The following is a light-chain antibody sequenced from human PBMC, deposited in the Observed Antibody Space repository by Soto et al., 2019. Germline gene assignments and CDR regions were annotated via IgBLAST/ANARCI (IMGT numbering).Light chain of an antibody. V-gene: IGKV2-28*01. CDR1: QSLLHSNGYNY. CDR3: IQALQTPWT. CDR2: LGS. J-gene: IGKJ1*01. Sequence: DIVMTQSPLSLPVTPGEPASISCRSSQSLLHSNGYNYLDWYLQKPGQSPQLLIYLGSNRASRVPDRISGSVSGTDFTMKISRVEAEDLGVYYCIQALQTPWTYGQGTKVEIK.